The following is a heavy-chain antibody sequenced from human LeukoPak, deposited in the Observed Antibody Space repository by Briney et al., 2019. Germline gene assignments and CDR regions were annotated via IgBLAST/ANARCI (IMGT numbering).Heavy chain of an antibody. CDR1: GGSISSYY. D-gene: IGHD6-13*01. Sequence: PSETLSLTCTVSGGSISSYYWSWIRQPPGKGLEWIGHIYYSGSTNYNPSLKSRVTISVDTSKNQFSLKLSSVTAADTAVYYCARIRAAAGTDWFDPWGQGTLVTVSS. V-gene: IGHV4-59*08. CDR3: ARIRAAAGTDWFDP. J-gene: IGHJ5*02. CDR2: IYYSGST.